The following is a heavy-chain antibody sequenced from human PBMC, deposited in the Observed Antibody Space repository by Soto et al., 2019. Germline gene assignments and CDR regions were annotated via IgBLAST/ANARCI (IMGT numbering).Heavy chain of an antibody. V-gene: IGHV1-69*12. Sequence: QVQLVQSGAEVKKPGSSVKVSCKASGGTFSSYAISWVRQAPGQGLEWIGGIIPIFGTANYAQKFQGRVTITADESTSTAYMELSSLRSEDTAVYYCARGYCISTSCLGSYGMDVWGQGTTVTVSS. D-gene: IGHD2-2*01. CDR1: GGTFSSYA. CDR3: ARGYCISTSCLGSYGMDV. CDR2: IIPIFGTA. J-gene: IGHJ6*02.